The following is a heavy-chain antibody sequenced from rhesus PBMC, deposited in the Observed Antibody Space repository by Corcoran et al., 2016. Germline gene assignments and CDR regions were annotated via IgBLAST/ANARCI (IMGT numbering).Heavy chain of an antibody. CDR1: GYTFIAYY. CDR2: INPKTGGT. D-gene: IGHD5-24*01. J-gene: IGHJ6*01. Sequence: QVQLVQSGAAVKKPGASVKVSCKASGYTFIAYYMPWVRPAPGHGLEWMGRINPKTGGTDYTQKFQDRVTMTRDTSTTTAYMELSSLRSEDTAVYYCARAYSGYNYGLDSWGQGVVVTVSS. CDR3: ARAYSGYNYGLDS. V-gene: IGHV1-138*01.